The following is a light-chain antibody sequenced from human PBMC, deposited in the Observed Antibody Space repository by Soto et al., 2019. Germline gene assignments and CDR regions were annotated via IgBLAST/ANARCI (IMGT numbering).Light chain of an antibody. J-gene: IGLJ2*01. V-gene: IGLV2-18*02. CDR1: SSDIGRYNR. Sequence: QSVLTQPPSVSGSPGQSVTISCTGTSSDIGRYNRVSWYQQPPGAAPKLIIYEVSNRPSGVPDRFSGSKSGNTASLTISGLQAEDEADYFCSSYTSSSTVVFGGGTKVTVL. CDR2: EVS. CDR3: SSYTSSSTVV.